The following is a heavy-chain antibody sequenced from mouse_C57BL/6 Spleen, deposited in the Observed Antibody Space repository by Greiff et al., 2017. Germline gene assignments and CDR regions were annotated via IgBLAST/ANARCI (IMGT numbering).Heavy chain of an antibody. CDR2: ISGGGGNT. D-gene: IGHD2-1*01. Sequence: EVQLVESGGGLVKPGGSLKLSCAASGFTFSSYTMSWVRQTPEKRLEWVATISGGGGNTYYPDSVKGRFTISRDNAKNTLYLQMSSLRSEDTALYYCARHNIYYGNYPAWFAYWGQGTLVTVSA. CDR1: GFTFSSYT. J-gene: IGHJ3*01. V-gene: IGHV5-9*01. CDR3: ARHNIYYGNYPAWFAY.